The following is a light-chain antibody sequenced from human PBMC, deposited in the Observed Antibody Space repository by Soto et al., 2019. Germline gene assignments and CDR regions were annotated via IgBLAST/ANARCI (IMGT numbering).Light chain of an antibody. CDR2: DAS. Sequence: PGERATLSCRASQSVSTYLAWYQQKPGQAPRLLIYDASNRATGIPARFSGSGSGTDFTLTISSLEPEDFAVYYCQQRRNWLTFGGGNK. CDR1: QSVSTY. J-gene: IGKJ4*01. V-gene: IGKV3-11*01. CDR3: QQRRNWLT.